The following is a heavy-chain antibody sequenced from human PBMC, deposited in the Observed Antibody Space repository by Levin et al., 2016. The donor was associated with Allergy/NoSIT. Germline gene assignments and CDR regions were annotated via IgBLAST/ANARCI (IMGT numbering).Heavy chain of an antibody. Sequence: KVSCKGSGYMFSIYWIAWLRQMPGKGLEWMGLINPRDSQTTYSPSFQGRVTISADKSISTAYLQWSSLKASDTAMYYCASLGIAAEEARSLDVWGQGTTVTVSS. CDR2: INPRDSQT. CDR1: GYMFSIYW. D-gene: IGHD6-13*01. CDR3: ASLGIAAEEARSLDV. J-gene: IGHJ6*02. V-gene: IGHV5-51*01.